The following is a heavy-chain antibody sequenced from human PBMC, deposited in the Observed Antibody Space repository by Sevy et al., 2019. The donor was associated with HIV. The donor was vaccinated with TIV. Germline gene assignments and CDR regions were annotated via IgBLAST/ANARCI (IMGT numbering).Heavy chain of an antibody. D-gene: IGHD3-10*01. J-gene: IGHJ3*02. Sequence: GGSLRLSCAASGFTFSGSAMHWVRQASGKGLEWVGRIRSKANSYATAYAASVKGRFTISRDDSKNTAYLQMNSRKTEETALYYSTIRRPYYYGSGSSLDAFDIGGQGTMVTVSS. V-gene: IGHV3-73*01. CDR1: GFTFSGSA. CDR2: IRSKANSYAT. CDR3: TIRRPYYYGSGSSLDAFDI.